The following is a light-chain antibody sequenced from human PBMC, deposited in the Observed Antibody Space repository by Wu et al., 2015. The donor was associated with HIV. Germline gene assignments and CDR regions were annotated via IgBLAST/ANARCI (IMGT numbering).Light chain of an antibody. Sequence: DIQMTQSPSSLSASVGDRVTITCRVSQAIGNYLAWYQVKPGRVPKPLIFAASTLQLGVPSRFSGSGSGTDFTLTISSLQPEDVATYYCQKYNTAPWTFGQGTKVEMK. J-gene: IGKJ1*01. CDR3: QKYNTAPWT. V-gene: IGKV1-27*01. CDR1: QAIGNY. CDR2: AAS.